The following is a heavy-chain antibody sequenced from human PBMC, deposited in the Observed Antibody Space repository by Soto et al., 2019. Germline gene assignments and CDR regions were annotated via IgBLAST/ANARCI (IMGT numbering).Heavy chain of an antibody. CDR1: GYTFTTSA. CDR2: INAGNGYT. J-gene: IGHJ4*02. Sequence: QVQLVQSGSEVQQPGASVKVSCKTSGYTFTTSAMHWVRQAPGQRLEWMGYINAGNGYTKYSQKFQGRVTITRDTSASTVYMEVSSLKSEDTAVYYCAGAFCSGDCYLTDYWGQGTLVTVSS. CDR3: AGAFCSGDCYLTDY. V-gene: IGHV1-3*01. D-gene: IGHD2-21*02.